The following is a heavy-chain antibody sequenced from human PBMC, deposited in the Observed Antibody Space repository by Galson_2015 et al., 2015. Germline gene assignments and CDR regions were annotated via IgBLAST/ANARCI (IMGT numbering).Heavy chain of an antibody. J-gene: IGHJ5*02. Sequence: ETLSLTCTVSGGSISSYYWSWIRQPPGKGLEWIGYIYYSGSTNYNPSLKSRVTISVDTSKNQFSLKLSSVTAADTAVYYCARAVLLGSSSWGWFDPWGQGTLVTVSS. CDR2: IYYSGST. V-gene: IGHV4-59*01. CDR1: GGSISSYY. CDR3: ARAVLLGSSSWGWFDP. D-gene: IGHD6-6*01.